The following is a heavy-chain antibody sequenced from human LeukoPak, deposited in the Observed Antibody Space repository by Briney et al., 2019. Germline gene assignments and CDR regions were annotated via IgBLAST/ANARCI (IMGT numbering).Heavy chain of an antibody. CDR2: IWYDGSNK. D-gene: IGHD3-3*01. J-gene: IGHJ5*02. CDR1: GFTFSSYG. V-gene: IGHV3-33*01. CDR3: AREGTIFGVVIRRNWFDP. Sequence: GGSLRLSCAASGFTFSSYGMHWVRQAPGKGLEWVAVIWYDGSNKYYADSVKGRFTISRDNSKNTLYLQMNSLRAEDTAVYYCAREGTIFGVVIRRNWFDPWGQGTLVTVSS.